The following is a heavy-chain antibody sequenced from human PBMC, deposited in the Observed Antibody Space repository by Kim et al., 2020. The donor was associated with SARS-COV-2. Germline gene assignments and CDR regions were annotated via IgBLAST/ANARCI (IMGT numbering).Heavy chain of an antibody. Sequence: SLKSRVTIAVDTSKNQFSLKLSSVTAADTAVYYCARNVGARIGSYNWFDPWGQGTLVTVSS. D-gene: IGHD1-26*01. J-gene: IGHJ5*02. CDR3: ARNVGARIGSYNWFDP. V-gene: IGHV4-59*01.